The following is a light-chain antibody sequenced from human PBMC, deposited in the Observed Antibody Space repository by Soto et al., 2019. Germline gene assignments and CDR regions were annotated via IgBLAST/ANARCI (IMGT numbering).Light chain of an antibody. CDR2: TVS. CDR3: QQYYSYPLT. CDR1: QGIYNH. J-gene: IGKJ4*01. Sequence: DIQMTHSPSSLSASEGDRVTITCRASQGIYNHLAWFQLKPGKAPKSLIYTVSSLESGVPSRFSGSGSATDFTLTISSLQPEDFATYYCQQYYSYPLTFGGGTKVDIK. V-gene: IGKV1-16*01.